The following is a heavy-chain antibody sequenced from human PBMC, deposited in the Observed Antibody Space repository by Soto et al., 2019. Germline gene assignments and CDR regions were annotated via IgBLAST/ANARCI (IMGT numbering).Heavy chain of an antibody. CDR2: IYYSGST. D-gene: IGHD3-10*01. CDR1: GGSISSGGYY. Sequence: SETLSLTRTVSGGSISSGGYYWSWIRQHPGKGLEWIGYIYYSGSTYYNPSLKSRVTISVDTSKNQFSLKLSSVTAADTAVYYCARALTYYYGSGSSDRYYYYYGMDVWGQGTTVTVS. J-gene: IGHJ6*02. V-gene: IGHV4-31*03. CDR3: ARALTYYYGSGSSDRYYYYYGMDV.